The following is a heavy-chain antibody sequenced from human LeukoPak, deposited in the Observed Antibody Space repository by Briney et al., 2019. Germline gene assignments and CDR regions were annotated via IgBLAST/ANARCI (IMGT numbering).Heavy chain of an antibody. CDR1: GGSISSYY. Sequence: SETLSLTCTVSGGSISSYYWSWIGQPPGKGLEWIGYIYYSGSTNYNPSLKSRVTISVDTSKNQFSLKLSSVTAADTAVYYCATPRYYDSSGGPYAFDIWGQGTMVTVPS. D-gene: IGHD3-22*01. V-gene: IGHV4-59*13. J-gene: IGHJ3*02. CDR3: ATPRYYDSSGGPYAFDI. CDR2: IYYSGST.